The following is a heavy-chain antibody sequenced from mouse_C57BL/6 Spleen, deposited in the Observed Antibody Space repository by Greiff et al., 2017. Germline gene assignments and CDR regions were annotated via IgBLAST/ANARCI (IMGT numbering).Heavy chain of an antibody. J-gene: IGHJ3*01. CDR2: INPNNGGT. V-gene: IGHV1-18*01. CDR1: GYTFTDYN. CDR3: ARGGYGNFAY. D-gene: IGHD2-1*01. Sequence: VQLQQSGPELVKPGASVKIPCKASGYTFTDYNMDWVKQSHGKSLEWIGDINPNNGGTIYNQKFKGKATLPVDKSSSTAYMELRSLTSEDTAVYYCARGGYGNFAYWGQGTLVTVSA.